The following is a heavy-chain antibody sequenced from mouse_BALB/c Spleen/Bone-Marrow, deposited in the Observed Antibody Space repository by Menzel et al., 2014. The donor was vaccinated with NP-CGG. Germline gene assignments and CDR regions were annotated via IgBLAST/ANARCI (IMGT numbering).Heavy chain of an antibody. D-gene: IGHD2-4*01. CDR3: ARSPYDYAAMDY. Sequence: EVQLVESGGGLVQPGGSRKLSCAASGFTFSSFGMHWVRQAPEKGLEGVAYISSGSSTIYYADTVKGRFTISRDNPKNTLFLQMTSLRSEDTAMYYCARSPYDYAAMDYWGQGTSVTVSS. J-gene: IGHJ4*01. CDR2: ISSGSSTI. V-gene: IGHV5-17*02. CDR1: GFTFSSFG.